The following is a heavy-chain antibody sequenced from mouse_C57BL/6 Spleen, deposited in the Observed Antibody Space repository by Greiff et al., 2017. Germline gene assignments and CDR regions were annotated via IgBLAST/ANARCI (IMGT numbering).Heavy chain of an antibody. D-gene: IGHD2-1*01. Sequence: VKLMESGAELARPGASVKLSCKASGYTFTSYGISWVKQRTGQGLEWIGEIYPRSGNTYYNEKFKGKATLTADKSSSTAYMELRSLTSEDSAVYFCARRGIDGKRAMDYWGQGTSVTVSS. CDR3: ARRGIDGKRAMDY. CDR2: IYPRSGNT. V-gene: IGHV1-81*01. J-gene: IGHJ4*01. CDR1: GYTFTSYG.